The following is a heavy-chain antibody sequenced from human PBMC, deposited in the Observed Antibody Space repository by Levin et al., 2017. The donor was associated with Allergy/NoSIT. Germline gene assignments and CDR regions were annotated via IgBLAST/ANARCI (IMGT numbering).Heavy chain of an antibody. CDR3: AGMKRNILQAFGI. D-gene: IGHD2/OR15-2a*01. CDR1: GVAFSSYS. CDR2: ICSSSSSI. V-gene: IGHV3-48*02. Sequence: GESLKISCVASGVAFSSYSMNWVRQAPGKGLEWVSYICSSSSSIPSPSSFPFLFTISRDNAKNSLFLQMNSLRDEDTAVYFCAGMKRNILQAFGIWGQGTMVTVSS. J-gene: IGHJ3*02.